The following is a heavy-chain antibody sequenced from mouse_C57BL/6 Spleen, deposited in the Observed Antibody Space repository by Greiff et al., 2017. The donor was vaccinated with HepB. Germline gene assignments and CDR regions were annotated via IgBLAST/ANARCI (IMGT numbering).Heavy chain of an antibody. J-gene: IGHJ1*03. CDR1: GYSFTGYF. CDR2: INPYNGDT. CDR3: ARIYNGSSYWYFDV. Sequence: VQLQQSGPELVKPGDSVKISCKASGYSFTGYFMNWVMQSHGKSLEWIGRINPYNGDTFYNQKFKGKATLTVDKSSSTAHMELRSLTSEDSAVYYCARIYNGSSYWYFDVWGTGTTVTVSS. D-gene: IGHD1-1*01. V-gene: IGHV1-20*01.